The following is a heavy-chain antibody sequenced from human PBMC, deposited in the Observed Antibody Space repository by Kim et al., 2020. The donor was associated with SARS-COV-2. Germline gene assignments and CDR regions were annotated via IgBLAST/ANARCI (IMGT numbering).Heavy chain of an antibody. D-gene: IGHD4-17*01. CDR2: ISSSSSTI. Sequence: GGSLRLSCAASGFTFSSYSMNWVRQAPGKGLEWVSYISSSSSTIYYADSVKGRFTISRDNAKNSLYLQMNSLRDEDTAVYYCARDPDYGDGYYYYYGMDVWGQGTTVTVSS. J-gene: IGHJ6*02. V-gene: IGHV3-48*02. CDR1: GFTFSSYS. CDR3: ARDPDYGDGYYYYYGMDV.